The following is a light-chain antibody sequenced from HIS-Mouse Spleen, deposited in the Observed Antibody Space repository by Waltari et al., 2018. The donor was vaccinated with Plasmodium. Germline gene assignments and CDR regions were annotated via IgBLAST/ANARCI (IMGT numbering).Light chain of an antibody. J-gene: IGKJ3*01. Sequence: EIVMTQSPATLSVSPGERATLSCRASQSVSSNLAWYQQKPGQAPRLLIYGASTRATGIPARFSGSGSGTEFTLTISSLQPEDIATYYCQQYDNLPPAFTFGPGTKVDIK. CDR1: QSVSSN. V-gene: IGKV3-15*01. CDR3: QQYDNLPPAFT. CDR2: GAS.